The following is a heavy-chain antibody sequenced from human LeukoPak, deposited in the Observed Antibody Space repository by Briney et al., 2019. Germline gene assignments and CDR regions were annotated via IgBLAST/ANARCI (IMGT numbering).Heavy chain of an antibody. D-gene: IGHD3-3*01. J-gene: IGHJ4*02. Sequence: GGSLRLSCAASGFTFNTYAIHWVRQAPGKGLEWVAVISYDGSNKDYTDSVKGRFTISRDNSKSTLYLHMNSLRAEDTAVYYCARGPDSITIFGVVNTPFGYWGQGTLVTVSS. CDR2: ISYDGSNK. V-gene: IGHV3-30*04. CDR1: GFTFNTYA. CDR3: ARGPDSITIFGVVNTPFGY.